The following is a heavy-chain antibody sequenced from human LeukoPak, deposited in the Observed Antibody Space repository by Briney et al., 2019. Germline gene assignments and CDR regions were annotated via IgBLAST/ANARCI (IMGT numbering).Heavy chain of an antibody. CDR1: GGSFSGYY. CDR2: INHSGST. CDR3: ERALGYCSSTSCYPGTRFDY. Sequence: TPSETLSLTCAVYGGSFSGYYWSWIRQPPGKGLEWIGEINHSGSTNYNPSLKSRVTISVDTSKNQFSLKLSYVTAADTAVYYCERALGYCSSTSCYPGTRFDYWGQGTLVTVSS. V-gene: IGHV4-34*01. D-gene: IGHD2-2*01. J-gene: IGHJ4*02.